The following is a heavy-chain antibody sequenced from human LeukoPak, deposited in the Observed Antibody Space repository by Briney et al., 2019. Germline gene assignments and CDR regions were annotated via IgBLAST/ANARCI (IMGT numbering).Heavy chain of an antibody. D-gene: IGHD3-9*01. J-gene: IGHJ4*02. V-gene: IGHV3-23*01. CDR1: GCIFSNYA. Sequence: GGSLRLSCAASGCIFSNYAMSWVRQAAGKGLEWVSAITGSDDITYYADSVKGRFTISRDNSKNTLYLQVNSLRAEDTAIYYCAKWGDYDILTGYYDSDYWGQGTLVTVSS. CDR2: ITGSDDIT. CDR3: AKWGDYDILTGYYDSDY.